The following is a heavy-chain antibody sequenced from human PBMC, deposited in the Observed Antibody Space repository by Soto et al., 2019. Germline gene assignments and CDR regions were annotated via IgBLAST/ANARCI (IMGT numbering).Heavy chain of an antibody. CDR2: IWYDGSNK. V-gene: IGHV3-33*01. CDR1: GFTFNDHA. CDR3: ARDGGRAYDLDY. D-gene: IGHD3-3*01. J-gene: IGHJ4*02. Sequence: QVPLVESGGGVVQPGRSLRLSCTASGFTFNDHAMHWVRQAPGKGLEWVAYIWYDGSNKYYADSVKGRFTVSRDNSKKTVLLQMNSLRAEDTAVYFCARDGGRAYDLDYWGQGTLVTVSS.